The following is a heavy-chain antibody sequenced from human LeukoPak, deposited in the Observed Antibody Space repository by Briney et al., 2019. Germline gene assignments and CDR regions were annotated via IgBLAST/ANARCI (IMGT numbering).Heavy chain of an antibody. D-gene: IGHD2-21*02. J-gene: IGHJ4*02. CDR1: GGSFSGYY. V-gene: IGHV3-21*01. Sequence: PSEALSLTCAVYGGSFSGYYWSWIRQPPGKGLEWVSSISSSSSYIYYADSVKGRFTISRDNAKNSLYLQMNSLRAEDTAVYYCALCGGDCYLDYWGQGTLVTVSS. CDR2: ISSSSSYI. CDR3: ALCGGDCYLDY.